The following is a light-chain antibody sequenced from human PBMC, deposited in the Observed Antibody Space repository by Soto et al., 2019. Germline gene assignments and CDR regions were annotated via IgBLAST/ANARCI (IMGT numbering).Light chain of an antibody. CDR2: DAS. CDR1: HSVDSR. V-gene: IGKV3-15*01. J-gene: IGKJ4*01. Sequence: DIVMTQSPATLSVSPGDRATLSCRASHSVDSRLAWYQQKPGQAPRLLIYDASTRATGLPARFSGSGSGTEFTLTISSLQSEDFAVYYCQHYTNWPLTFGGGTKVDIK. CDR3: QHYTNWPLT.